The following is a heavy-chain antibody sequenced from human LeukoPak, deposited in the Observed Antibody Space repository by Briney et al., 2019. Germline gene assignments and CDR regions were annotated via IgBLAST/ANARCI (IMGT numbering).Heavy chain of an antibody. V-gene: IGHV3-73*01. CDR3: TRLRHSNTDYYYYYGMDV. Sequence: GGSLRLSCEASGFTFSGSAMHWVRQASGKGLERVGRIRSTTDTAYAASVKGRFTISRDDSKNTAYLQMNSLKTEDTAVYYCTRLRHSNTDYYYYYGMDVWGQGTTVTVSS. CDR2: IRSTTDT. D-gene: IGHD2/OR15-2a*01. J-gene: IGHJ6*02. CDR1: GFTFSGSA.